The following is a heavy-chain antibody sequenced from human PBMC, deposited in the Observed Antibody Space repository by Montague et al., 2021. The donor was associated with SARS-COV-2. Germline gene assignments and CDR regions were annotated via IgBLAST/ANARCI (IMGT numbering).Heavy chain of an antibody. CDR2: ISSSSSYI. V-gene: IGHV3-21*01. Sequence: SLILSCAASGFTFSSYSMNWVRQAPGKGLEWVSSISSSSSYIYYXDSVKSRFTISRDNAKNSLYLQMNSLRAEDTAVYYCARDLNDYVWGSYRYFDYWGQGTLVTVSS. D-gene: IGHD3-16*02. J-gene: IGHJ4*02. CDR1: GFTFSSYS. CDR3: ARDLNDYVWGSYRYFDY.